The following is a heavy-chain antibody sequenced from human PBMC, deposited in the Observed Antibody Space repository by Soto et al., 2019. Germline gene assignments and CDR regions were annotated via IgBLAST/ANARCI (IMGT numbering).Heavy chain of an antibody. V-gene: IGHV1-46*02. D-gene: IGHD4-17*01. CDR1: GYNFNQYY. J-gene: IGHJ4*02. CDR2: INLRGGTT. CDR3: ARGPDDSDVPRWDY. Sequence: QVQLMQSGAEVRKPGASVILSCETSGYNFNQYYIHWVRQAPGQGLEWMGIINLRGGTTEYAHKFRGRVTVTGDTSTRTAYMESWSLRSDDTAIYFCARGPDDSDVPRWDYWGQGTLVTVSS.